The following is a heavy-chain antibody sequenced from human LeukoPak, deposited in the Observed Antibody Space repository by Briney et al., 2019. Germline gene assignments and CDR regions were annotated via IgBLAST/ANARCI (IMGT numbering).Heavy chain of an antibody. CDR3: ARAWGYSYGPHFDY. CDR1: GYTFTGYY. D-gene: IGHD5-18*01. CDR2: INPNSGGT. J-gene: IGHJ4*02. V-gene: IGHV1-2*02. Sequence: ASVKVSCKASGYTFTGYYMHWVRQAPGQGLEWMGWINPNSGGTNYAQKFQGRVTMTRDTSISTAYMELSRLRPDDTAVYYCARAWGYSYGPHFDYWGQGTLVTVSS.